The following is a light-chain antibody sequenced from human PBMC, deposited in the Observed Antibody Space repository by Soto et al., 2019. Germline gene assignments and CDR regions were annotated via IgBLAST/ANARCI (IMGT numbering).Light chain of an antibody. J-gene: IGKJ4*01. CDR1: QSVSSN. Sequence: EIVMTQSPATLSVSQGERATLSCRASQSVSSNLAWYQQKPGQAPRLLIYGASSRATGIPASFSGGGSWTEFSLTISSLQSEEFAVYYCQQYNNWPPLTFGGGTKGEIK. CDR2: GAS. CDR3: QQYNNWPPLT. V-gene: IGKV3-15*01.